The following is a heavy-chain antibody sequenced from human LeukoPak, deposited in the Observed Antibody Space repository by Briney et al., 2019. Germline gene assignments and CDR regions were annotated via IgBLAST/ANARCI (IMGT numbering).Heavy chain of an antibody. CDR3: ARVDDILTGYINWFDP. J-gene: IGHJ5*02. CDR1: GYTFTSYD. V-gene: IGHV1-8*01. Sequence: GASVTVSCKASGYTFTSYDINWVRQAAGQGLEGMGWMDPNSGNTGYAQKFQGRVTMTRNTSISTAYMELSSLRSEDTAVYYCARVDDILTGYINWFDPWGQGTLVTVSS. D-gene: IGHD3-9*01. CDR2: MDPNSGNT.